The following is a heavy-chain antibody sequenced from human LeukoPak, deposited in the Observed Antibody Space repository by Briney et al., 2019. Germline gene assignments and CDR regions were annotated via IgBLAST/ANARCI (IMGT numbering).Heavy chain of an antibody. Sequence: ASVKVSCKASGYTFTSYYMHWVRQAPGQGLEWMGIINPSGGSTSYAQKFQGRVTMTRDTSTSTVYMELSSLRSEDTAVYYCARAGGRWLQRTYYFDYWGQGTLVTVSS. CDR1: GYTFTSYY. CDR3: ARAGGRWLQRTYYFDY. CDR2: INPSGGST. V-gene: IGHV1-46*01. J-gene: IGHJ4*02. D-gene: IGHD5-24*01.